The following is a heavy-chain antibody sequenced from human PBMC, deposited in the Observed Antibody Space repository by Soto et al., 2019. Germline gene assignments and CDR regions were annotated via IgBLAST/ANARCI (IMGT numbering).Heavy chain of an antibody. J-gene: IGHJ4*02. CDR2: ISSNGGTT. D-gene: IGHD1-7*01. CDR3: VRRVSGNYDY. V-gene: IGHV3-64*01. Sequence: EVQLAESGGTMVQPGGSLRLSGLASGFTFNNYDLHWVRQAPGKGLEYVSSISSNGGTTYYANSVKGRFTISRDNSKNTLYLQMGSLRPEDMAVYYCVRRVSGNYDYWGQGTLVTVSS. CDR1: GFTFNNYD.